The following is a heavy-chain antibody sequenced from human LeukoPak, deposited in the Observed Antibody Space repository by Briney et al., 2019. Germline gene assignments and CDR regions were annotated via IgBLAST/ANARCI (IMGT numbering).Heavy chain of an antibody. Sequence: GGSLRLSCAASGFTFSDYYMSWIRQAPGKGLEWVSYISSSGSTIYYADSVKGRFTISRDNSKNTLYLQMNSLRAEDTAVYYCARTLAALPTAFDIWGQGTMVTVSS. J-gene: IGHJ3*02. CDR3: ARTLAALPTAFDI. CDR1: GFTFSDYY. CDR2: ISSSGSTI. V-gene: IGHV3-11*04. D-gene: IGHD6-13*01.